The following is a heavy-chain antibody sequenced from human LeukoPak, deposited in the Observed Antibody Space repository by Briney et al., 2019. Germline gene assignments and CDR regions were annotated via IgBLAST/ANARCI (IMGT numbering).Heavy chain of an antibody. Sequence: PGGSLRLSCAASGFTFQDYSMHWIRQAPGMGLEWMTVLSFDGKGKFYADSVKGRFTVSRDTSKNTLFPDMNNVTVEDTAVYYCGAGNPDYWGRGTLVTVYS. J-gene: IGHJ4*02. V-gene: IGHV3-30*16. CDR2: LSFDGKGK. CDR3: GAGNPDY. CDR1: GFTFQDYS. D-gene: IGHD1-1*01.